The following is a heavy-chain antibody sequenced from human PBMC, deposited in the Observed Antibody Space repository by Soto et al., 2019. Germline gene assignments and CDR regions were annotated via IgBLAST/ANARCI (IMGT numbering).Heavy chain of an antibody. D-gene: IGHD1-26*01. CDR3: AREMVVGATAYYYYGMDV. CDR2: INSDGSST. J-gene: IGHJ6*02. CDR1: GFTFSSYW. Sequence: GGSLRLSCAASGFTFSSYWMHWVRQAPGKGLVWVSRINSDGSSTSYADSVKGRFTISRDNAKNTLYLQMNSLRAEDTAVYYCAREMVVGATAYYYYGMDVWGQGTTVTVSS. V-gene: IGHV3-74*01.